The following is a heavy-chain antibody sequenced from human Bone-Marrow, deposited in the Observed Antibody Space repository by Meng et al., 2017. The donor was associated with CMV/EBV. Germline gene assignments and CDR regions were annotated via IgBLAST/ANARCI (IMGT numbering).Heavy chain of an antibody. CDR3: AKYLGSGWYYRYYFDY. CDR2: ISGSGGST. Sequence: GESLKISCAASGFTFSDYYMSWVRQAPGKGLEWVSAISGSGGSTYYADSVKGRFTISRDNSKNTLYLQMNSLRAEDTAVYYCAKYLGSGWYYRYYFDYWGQGTLVTVSS. J-gene: IGHJ4*02. CDR1: GFTFSDYY. D-gene: IGHD6-19*01. V-gene: IGHV3-23*01.